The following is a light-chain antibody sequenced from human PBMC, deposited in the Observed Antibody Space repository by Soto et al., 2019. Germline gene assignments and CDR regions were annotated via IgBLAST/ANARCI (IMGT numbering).Light chain of an antibody. CDR2: GNR. V-gene: IGLV1-40*01. CDR3: SSYAGSNNV. CDR1: SSNLGAGYD. Sequence: QSVLTQPPSVSGAPGQRVTISCTGNSSNLGAGYDVHWYQQLPGAAPKLVIFGNRNRPSGVPERFSGSKSGTSASLAITGLQAEDEADYYCSSYAGSNNVFGTGTKLTVL. J-gene: IGLJ1*01.